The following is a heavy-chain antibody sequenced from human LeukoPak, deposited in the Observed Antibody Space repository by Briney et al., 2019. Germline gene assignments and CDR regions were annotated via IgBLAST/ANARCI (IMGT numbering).Heavy chain of an antibody. V-gene: IGHV5-51*01. CDR2: IYPGDSDT. Sequence: GESLKISCQVSGYNFAAYWIGWVRQMPGKGLEWIGIIYPGDSDTRYSPSFQGQVTISADKSISTAYLQWSSLKASDTAMYYCARYYYDSSGYSDYWGQGTLVTVSS. CDR1: GYNFAAYW. CDR3: ARYYYDSSGYSDY. J-gene: IGHJ4*02. D-gene: IGHD3-22*01.